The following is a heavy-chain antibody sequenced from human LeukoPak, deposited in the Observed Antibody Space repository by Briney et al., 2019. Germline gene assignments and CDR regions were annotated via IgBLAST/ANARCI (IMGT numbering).Heavy chain of an antibody. CDR1: GYSFTGYY. V-gene: IGHV1-2*02. Sequence: ASVKVSCKASGYSFTGYYMHWVRQAPGQGLEWMGWINPYSGGTNYAQKFQGRVTMTRDTSISTAYMELSRLRSDDTAVYYCARKRSSYYYYMDVWGKGTTVTVSS. CDR3: ARKRSSYYYYMDV. D-gene: IGHD6-13*01. J-gene: IGHJ6*03. CDR2: INPYSGGT.